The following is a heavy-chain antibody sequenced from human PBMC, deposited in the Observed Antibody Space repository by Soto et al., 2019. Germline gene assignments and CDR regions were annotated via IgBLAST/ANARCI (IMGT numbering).Heavy chain of an antibody. CDR2: INPNSGGT. D-gene: IGHD6-19*01. Sequence: ASVKVSCKASGYTFTGYYMHWVRQAPGQGLEWMGWINPNSGGTNYAQKFQGWVTMTRDTSISTAYMELSRLRSDDTAVYYCARDLGSSGWNYGMDVWGQGTTVTVSS. V-gene: IGHV1-2*04. J-gene: IGHJ6*02. CDR3: ARDLGSSGWNYGMDV. CDR1: GYTFTGYY.